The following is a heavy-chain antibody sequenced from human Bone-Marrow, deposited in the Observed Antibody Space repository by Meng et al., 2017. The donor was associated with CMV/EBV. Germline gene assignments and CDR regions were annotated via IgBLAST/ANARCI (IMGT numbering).Heavy chain of an antibody. J-gene: IGHJ5*02. D-gene: IGHD4-23*01. Sequence: GSLRLSCSVSGGSTNVYYWSWIRQPPGKGLQWIGYSHHSGSTNYNPSLESRVTISVDTSKNQFSLKLSSVTAADTAVYYCARGGYGGNSRGWFDPWGQGTLVTVSS. CDR1: GGSTNVYY. V-gene: IGHV4-59*01. CDR3: ARGGYGGNSRGWFDP. CDR2: SHHSGST.